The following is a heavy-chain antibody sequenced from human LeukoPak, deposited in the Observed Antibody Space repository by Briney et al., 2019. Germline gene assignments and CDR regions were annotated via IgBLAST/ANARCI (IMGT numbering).Heavy chain of an antibody. CDR3: ARYSSSWHDHLIFYYFDY. J-gene: IGHJ4*02. Sequence: SETLSLTCTVSGGSISSSSYYWGWIRQPPGKGLEWIGSIYYSGSTYYNPSLKSRVTISVDTSKNQFSLKLSSVTAADTAVYYCARYSSSWHDHLIFYYFDYWGQGTLVTVSS. CDR2: IYYSGST. D-gene: IGHD6-13*01. V-gene: IGHV4-39*01. CDR1: GGSISSSSYY.